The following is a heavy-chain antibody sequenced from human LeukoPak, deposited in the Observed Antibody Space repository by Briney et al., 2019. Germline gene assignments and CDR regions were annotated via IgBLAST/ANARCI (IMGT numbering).Heavy chain of an antibody. D-gene: IGHD2-15*01. V-gene: IGHV3-30*03. CDR2: ISYDGSNK. CDR3: ARGPAGCSGGRCYSEAYYYYYGMDV. J-gene: IGHJ6*02. CDR1: GFTFSSYG. Sequence: GRSLRLSCAASGFTFSSYGMHWVRQAPSKGLEWAAVISYDGSNKYYADSVKGRFAISRDNSKNTLYLQMNSLRAEDTAVYYCARGPAGCSGGRCYSEAYYYYYGMDVWGQGTTVTVSS.